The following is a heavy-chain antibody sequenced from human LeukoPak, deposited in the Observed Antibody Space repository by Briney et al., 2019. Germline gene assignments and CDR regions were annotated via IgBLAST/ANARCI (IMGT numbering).Heavy chain of an antibody. J-gene: IGHJ4*02. CDR1: GFSFSSYD. Sequence: GGSLRLSCAASGFSFSSYDMHWVRQAPGKGLKWVAIISFDGSNEYYADSVKGRFTVSRDNSKNTLFLQMGSLRLEDTAFYYCARGYSSRWIPYFDSWGQGTLVTVSS. V-gene: IGHV3-30*03. CDR2: ISFDGSNE. D-gene: IGHD6-13*01. CDR3: ARGYSSRWIPYFDS.